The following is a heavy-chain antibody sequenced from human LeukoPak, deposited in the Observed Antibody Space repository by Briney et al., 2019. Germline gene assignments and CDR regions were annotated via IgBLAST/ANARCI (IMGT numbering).Heavy chain of an antibody. CDR1: GFTFSSYG. V-gene: IGHV3-30*18. D-gene: IGHD2-2*01. Sequence: GGSLRLSCAASGFTFSSYGMHWVRQAPGKGLEWVAVISYDGSNKYYADSVKGRFTISRDNSKNTLYLQMNSLRAEDTAVYYCANILVPAAITGIDYWGQGTLVTVSS. CDR3: ANILVPAAITGIDY. J-gene: IGHJ4*02. CDR2: ISYDGSNK.